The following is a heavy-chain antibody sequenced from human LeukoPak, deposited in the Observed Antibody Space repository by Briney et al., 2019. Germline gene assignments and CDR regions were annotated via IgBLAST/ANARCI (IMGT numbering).Heavy chain of an antibody. Sequence: GGSLRLSCAASGFIFSSYGMNWVRQAPGKGLEWVAVIWYDGSQKHYADSVKGRFAISRDNSKNTLYLQMNSLRAEDTAVYYCAKDGLFDSTGYYYDDWGQGTLVTVSS. CDR3: AKDGLFDSTGYYYDD. CDR2: IWYDGSQK. V-gene: IGHV3-33*06. CDR1: GFIFSSYG. D-gene: IGHD3-22*01. J-gene: IGHJ4*02.